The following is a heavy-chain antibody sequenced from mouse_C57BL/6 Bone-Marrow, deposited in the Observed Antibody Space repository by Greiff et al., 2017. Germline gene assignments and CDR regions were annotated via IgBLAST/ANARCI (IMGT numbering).Heavy chain of an antibody. V-gene: IGHV1-54*01. J-gene: IGHJ3*01. D-gene: IGHD3-2*02. CDR2: INPGSGGT. Sequence: VQLQQSGAELVRPGTSVKVSCKASGYAFTNYLIEWVKQRPGQGLEWIGVINPGSGGTNYNEKFKGKATLTADKSSSTAYMQLSSLTSEDSAVYFGARGGDSSGYEGAYWGQGTLVTVSA. CDR3: ARGGDSSGYEGAY. CDR1: GYAFTNYL.